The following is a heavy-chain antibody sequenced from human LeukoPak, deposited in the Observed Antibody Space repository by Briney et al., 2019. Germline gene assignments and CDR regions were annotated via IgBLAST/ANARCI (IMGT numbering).Heavy chain of an antibody. V-gene: IGHV3-21*04. CDR3: ARDHSQGAKTNTNGYFDY. Sequence: NPGGSLRLSCGASGFTFRSYSMNWVRQAPGKGLEWVSHFCWSGNYIYYADSVKGLFTLSRDNDQNSLYLKKNTLRGEDTAVYFCARDHSQGAKTNTNGYFDYWGQGALVTVSS. D-gene: IGHD2-8*01. CDR1: GFTFRSYS. CDR2: FCWSGNYI. J-gene: IGHJ4*02.